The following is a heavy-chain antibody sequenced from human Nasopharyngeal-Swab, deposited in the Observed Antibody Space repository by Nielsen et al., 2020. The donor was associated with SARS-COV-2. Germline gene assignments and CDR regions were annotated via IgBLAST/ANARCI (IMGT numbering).Heavy chain of an antibody. V-gene: IGHV3-23*01. J-gene: IGHJ4*02. CDR2: ISGSGGST. D-gene: IGHD6-13*01. CDR3: AKEVAAAIGEYYFDY. CDR1: GFTFSSYA. Sequence: GESLKISCAASGFTFSSYAMSWVRQAPGKGLEWVSAISGSGGSTYYADSVKGRFTISRDNSKNTLYPQMNSLRAEDTAVYYCAKEVAAAIGEYYFDYWGQGTLVTVSS.